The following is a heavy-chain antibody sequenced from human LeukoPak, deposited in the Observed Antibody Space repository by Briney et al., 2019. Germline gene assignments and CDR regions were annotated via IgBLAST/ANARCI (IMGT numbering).Heavy chain of an antibody. J-gene: IGHJ4*02. CDR1: GYTFTGYY. CDR3: ARDESITIFGVVPFDY. D-gene: IGHD3-3*01. CDR2: INPNSGGK. Sequence: AXXKVSCKASGYTFTGYYMHWVRQAPGQGVEWMGWINPNSGGKNYAQKFQGRVTMTRDTSISTAYMELSRLRSDDTAVYCCARDESITIFGVVPFDYWGQGTLVTVSS. V-gene: IGHV1-2*02.